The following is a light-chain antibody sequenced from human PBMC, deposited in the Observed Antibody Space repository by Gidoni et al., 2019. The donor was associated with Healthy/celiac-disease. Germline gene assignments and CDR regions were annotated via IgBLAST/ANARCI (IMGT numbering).Light chain of an antibody. J-gene: IGKJ2*01. Sequence: EIVMTQSPATLSVSPGERATLSCRASQSVSSNLAWYQQKPGQAPRLLIYGASTRATGIPARFSGSGSGTEFTLTISSLQSEDFAVYYCQQYNNWLFYTFXQXTKLEIK. CDR1: QSVSSN. CDR3: QQYNNWLFYT. V-gene: IGKV3-15*01. CDR2: GAS.